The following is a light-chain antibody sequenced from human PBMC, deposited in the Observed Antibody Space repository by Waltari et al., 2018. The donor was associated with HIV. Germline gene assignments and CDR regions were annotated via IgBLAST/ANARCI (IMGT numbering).Light chain of an antibody. Sequence: QSALTQPPSVSGSPGQSVTISSTGTSSDVGSYNRVPWYQQPPCTAPKLMIYEVSNRPSGVPDRFSGSKSGNTASLTISGLQAEDEADYYCSSYTSSSTVVFGGGTKLTVL. CDR1: SSDVGSYNR. J-gene: IGLJ2*01. CDR2: EVS. V-gene: IGLV2-18*02. CDR3: SSYTSSSTVV.